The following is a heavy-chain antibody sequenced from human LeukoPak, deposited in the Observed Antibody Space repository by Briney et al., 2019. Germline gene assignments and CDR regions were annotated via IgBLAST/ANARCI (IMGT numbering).Heavy chain of an antibody. CDR3: ARGGGIGYCSSTSCSWFDP. V-gene: IGHV4-59*01. CDR1: GGSFSGYY. D-gene: IGHD2-2*01. CDR2: IYYSGST. J-gene: IGHJ5*02. Sequence: SETLSLTCAVYGGSFSGYYWSWIRQPPGKGLEWIGYIYYSGSTNYNPSLKSRVTISVDTSKNQFSLKLSSVTAADTAVYYCARGGGIGYCSSTSCSWFDPWGQGTLVTVSS.